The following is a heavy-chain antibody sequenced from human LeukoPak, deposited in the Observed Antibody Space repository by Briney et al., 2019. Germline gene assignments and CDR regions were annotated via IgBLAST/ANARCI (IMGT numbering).Heavy chain of an antibody. J-gene: IGHJ5*02. CDR3: ARHRIVVVVAAPFDP. CDR1: GGSISSSSYY. Sequence: SETLSLTCTVSGGSISSSSYYWGWVRQPPGKGLEWIGSIYYSGSTYDNPSLKSRVTISVDTSKNQFSLKLSSVTAADTAVYYCARHRIVVVVAAPFDPWGQGTLVTVSS. V-gene: IGHV4-39*01. D-gene: IGHD2-15*01. CDR2: IYYSGST.